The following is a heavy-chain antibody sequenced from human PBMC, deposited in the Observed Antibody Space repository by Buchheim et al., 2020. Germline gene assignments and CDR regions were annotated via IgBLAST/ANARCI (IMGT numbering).Heavy chain of an antibody. Sequence: QVQLVESGGGVVQPGRSLRLSCAASGFTFSSYGMHWVRQAPGKGLEWVAVIWYDGSNKYYADSVKGRFTISRDNSKNTLYLQMNSLRAEDTAVYYCASDWSVSHYYYYYYMDVWGKGTT. CDR3: ASDWSVSHYYYYYYMDV. J-gene: IGHJ6*03. V-gene: IGHV3-33*01. CDR2: IWYDGSNK. CDR1: GFTFSSYG.